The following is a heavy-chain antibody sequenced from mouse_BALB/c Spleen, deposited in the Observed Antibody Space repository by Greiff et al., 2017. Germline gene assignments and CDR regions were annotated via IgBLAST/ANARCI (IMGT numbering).Heavy chain of an antibody. J-gene: IGHJ2*01. CDR3: TRVGNGDFDY. D-gene: IGHD2-1*01. V-gene: IGHV5-6-4*01. CDR2: ISSGGSYT. Sequence: EVKLMESGGGLVKPGGSLKISCAASGFTFSSYTMSWVRQTPEKRLEWVATISSGGSYTYYPDSVKGRFTISRDNAKNTLYLQMSSLKSEDTAMYYCTRVGNGDFDYWGQGTTLTVSS. CDR1: GFTFSSYT.